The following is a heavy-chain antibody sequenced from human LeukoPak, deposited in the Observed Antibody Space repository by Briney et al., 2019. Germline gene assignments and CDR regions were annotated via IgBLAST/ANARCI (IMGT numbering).Heavy chain of an antibody. CDR1: GYSIRNGYN. Sequence: PSETLSLTCTVSGYSIRNGYNWGWIRLSPGKGLEWLGCIYQSGSTYDNPSLKSRVTLSIDPSKNQFYLKLTSVTAADTALYYCARAEINDYSRYWGPGIPVIVSS. J-gene: IGHJ4*02. D-gene: IGHD4-11*01. V-gene: IGHV4-38-2*02. CDR3: ARAEINDYSRY. CDR2: IYQSGST.